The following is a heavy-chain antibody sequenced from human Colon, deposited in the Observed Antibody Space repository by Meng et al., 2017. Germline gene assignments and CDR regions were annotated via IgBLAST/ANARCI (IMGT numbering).Heavy chain of an antibody. CDR3: ARENMYFGSGQNDAFDI. CDR1: GFNVNTYY. V-gene: IGHV3-53*01. D-gene: IGHD3-10*01. CDR2: IYTSDIT. Sequence: GESLKISCAASGFNVNTYYMDWVRQAPGKGLEWVSVIYTSDITYYTDSVKGRFTISRDSSKNTLYLQMNNLRAEDTAVYYCARENMYFGSGQNDAFDIWGQGTLVT. J-gene: IGHJ3*02.